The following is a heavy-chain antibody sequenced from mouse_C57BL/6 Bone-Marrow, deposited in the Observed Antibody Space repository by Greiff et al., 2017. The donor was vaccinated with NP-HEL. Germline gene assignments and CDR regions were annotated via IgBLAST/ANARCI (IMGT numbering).Heavy chain of an antibody. D-gene: IGHD1-1*01. CDR1: GFSLSTFGMG. CDR2: IWWDDDK. V-gene: IGHV8-8*01. J-gene: IGHJ2*01. CDR3: ARIAVNYGSSSYYFDY. Sequence: QVTLKVSGPGILQPSQTLSLTCSFSGFSLSTFGMGVGWIRQPSGKGLEWLAHIWWDDDKYYNPALKSRLTISKDTSKNQVFLKIANVDTADTATYYCARIAVNYGSSSYYFDYWGQGTTLTVSS.